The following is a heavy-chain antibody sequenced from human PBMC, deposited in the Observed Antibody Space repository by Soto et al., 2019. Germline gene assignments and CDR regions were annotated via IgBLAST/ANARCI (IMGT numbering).Heavy chain of an antibody. D-gene: IGHD6-13*01. J-gene: IGHJ5*02. CDR3: ARHQSHSSSYVDP. V-gene: IGHV4-39*01. CDR2: IYYSGST. Sequence: SETLSLTCSVSGGSISSSSYFWGWIRQPPGKGLEWIGSIYYSGSTYYNPSLKSRVTVSVDTSKNQFSLKLSSVTAADTAVYYCARHQSHSSSYVDPWGQGTLVTVSS. CDR1: GGSISSSSYF.